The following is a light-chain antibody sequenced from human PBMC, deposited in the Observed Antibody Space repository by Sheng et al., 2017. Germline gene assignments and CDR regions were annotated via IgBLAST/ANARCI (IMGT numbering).Light chain of an antibody. CDR1: QSVSSN. CDR3: QQYDKWPLT. V-gene: IGKV3-15*01. J-gene: IGKJ4*01. CDR2: GAS. Sequence: EIVLTQSPGTLSLSPGERATLSCRASQSVSSNVAWYQQKPGLAPRLLIYGASSRATGFPARLSGSGSGTEFTLTISSLQSEDFAVYYCQQYDKWPLTFGGGTKVEIK.